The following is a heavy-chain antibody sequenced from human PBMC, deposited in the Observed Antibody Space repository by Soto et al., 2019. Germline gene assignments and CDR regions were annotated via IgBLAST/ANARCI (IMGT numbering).Heavy chain of an antibody. V-gene: IGHV3-30*18. CDR3: TKGSEVARQELDY. Sequence: GGSLRLSCEGSGFIFGYYGMHWGRQAPGKGLEWVAAISADGSDKYFSDSVKGRFTISRDNSKNTLFLQMNSLRVEDTAVYYCTKGSEVARQELDYWGQGTLVTVSS. D-gene: IGHD3-3*01. J-gene: IGHJ4*02. CDR1: GFIFGYYG. CDR2: ISADGSDK.